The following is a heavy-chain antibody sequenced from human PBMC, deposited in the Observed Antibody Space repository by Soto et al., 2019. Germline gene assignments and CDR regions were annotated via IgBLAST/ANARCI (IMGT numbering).Heavy chain of an antibody. Sequence: QVQLVQSGAEVKRPGASVKVSCKASGYTFTSYGINWVRQAPGQGLEWVGWISANNGDTNYAQDFQGRVTMTTDTPTPTAYMDLRSQMSDDTAVYYCARTPPRVTAAGLDCWGQGTLVTVSS. V-gene: IGHV1-18*01. J-gene: IGHJ4*02. CDR3: ARTPPRVTAAGLDC. D-gene: IGHD6-13*01. CDR2: ISANNGDT. CDR1: GYTFTSYG.